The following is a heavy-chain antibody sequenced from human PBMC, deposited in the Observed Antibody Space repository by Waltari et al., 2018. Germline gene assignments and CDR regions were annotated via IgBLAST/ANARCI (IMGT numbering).Heavy chain of an antibody. J-gene: IGHJ4*02. Sequence: QVQLVQSGAEVKKPGASMKVSCTASGYTFTGYYLHWVRQAPGQGLEWIGSIYYSGSTYYNPSLKSRVTISVDTSKNQFSLKLSSVTAADTAVYYCARSYYYDSSGYYSSSYYFDYWGQGTLVTVSS. V-gene: IGHV4-38-2*02. D-gene: IGHD3-22*01. CDR3: ARSYYYDSSGYYSSSYYFDY. CDR1: GYTFTGYY. CDR2: IYYSGST.